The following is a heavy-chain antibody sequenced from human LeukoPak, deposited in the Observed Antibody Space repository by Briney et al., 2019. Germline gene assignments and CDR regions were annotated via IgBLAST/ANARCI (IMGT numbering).Heavy chain of an antibody. CDR3: AREVVAAPGTVDY. Sequence: SETLSLTCSVSGASISSGSNYWGWIRQPPGKTLEWIGSIYSSGSTYYNPSLKSRVIIIIDTPKNHFSLTLSSVTAADTAVYYCAREVVAAPGTVDYWGQGTLVTVSS. CDR2: IYSSGST. D-gene: IGHD6-13*01. V-gene: IGHV4-39*07. CDR1: GASISSGSNY. J-gene: IGHJ4*01.